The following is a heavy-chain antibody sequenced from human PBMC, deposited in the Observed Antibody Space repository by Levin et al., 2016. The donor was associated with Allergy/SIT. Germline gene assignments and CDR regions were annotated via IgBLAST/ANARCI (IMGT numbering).Heavy chain of an antibody. CDR3: AREIGYGMDV. Sequence: GGSLRLSCAASGFTFSSYGMHWVRQAPGKGLEWVAVIWYDGSNKYYTDSVRGRFTISRDDSKNTVYLQMNSLRAEDTAVYYCAREIGYGMDVWGQGTTVTVSS. CDR2: IWYDGSNK. J-gene: IGHJ6*02. V-gene: IGHV3-33*01. D-gene: IGHD2-21*01. CDR1: GFTFSSYG.